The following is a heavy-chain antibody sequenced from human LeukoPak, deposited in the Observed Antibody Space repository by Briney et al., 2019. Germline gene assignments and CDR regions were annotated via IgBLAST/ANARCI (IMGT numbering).Heavy chain of an antibody. J-gene: IGHJ4*02. Sequence: PGGSLRLSCAASGFTFSSYWMHWVRQAPGKGRVWVSRINSDGSSTSYADSVKGRFTISRDNAKNTLYLQMNSLRAEDTAVYYCARDGYGGYDYWGQGTLVTVSS. D-gene: IGHD5-12*01. CDR3: ARDGYGGYDY. CDR2: INSDGSST. CDR1: GFTFSSYW. V-gene: IGHV3-74*01.